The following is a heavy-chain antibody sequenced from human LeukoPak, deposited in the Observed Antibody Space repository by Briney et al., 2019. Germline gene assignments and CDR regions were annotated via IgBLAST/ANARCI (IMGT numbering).Heavy chain of an antibody. CDR3: AKAAMIVVASWFDP. Sequence: PTGGSLRLSCAASGFTFSNYAIHWVRQAPGKGLESVSVISSNGGNIYHANSVKGRFTISRDNAKNSLYLQMNSLRAEDTALYYCAKAAMIVVASWFDPWGQGTLVTVSS. CDR2: ISSNGGNI. V-gene: IGHV3-64*01. CDR1: GFTFSNYA. J-gene: IGHJ5*02. D-gene: IGHD3-22*01.